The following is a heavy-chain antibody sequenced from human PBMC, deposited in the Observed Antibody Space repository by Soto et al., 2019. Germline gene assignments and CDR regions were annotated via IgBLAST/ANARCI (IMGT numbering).Heavy chain of an antibody. V-gene: IGHV3-9*01. CDR3: VRGRGPMNXXXFXX. Sequence: VQMVESGGGLVKPGMSLRLSCAASGFRFDDFAMHWVRQGQGKGLEWVSGISWNSGDKDYGDSVKGRFVISRDNDKNSLDLQMNSLRPEDTAVYYCVRGRGPMNXXXFXXXXRGTLXIVS. CDR1: GFRFDDFA. J-gene: IGHJ4*02. CDR2: ISWNSGDK. D-gene: IGHD3-3*01.